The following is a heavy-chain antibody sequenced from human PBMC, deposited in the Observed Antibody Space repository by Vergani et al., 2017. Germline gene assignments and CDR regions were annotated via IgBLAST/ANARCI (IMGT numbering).Heavy chain of an antibody. CDR3: ARVSGGYSLLFDY. CDR2: IIPIFGTA. Sequence: QVQLVQSGAEVKKPGSSVKVSCKASGGPFSSYAISWVRQAPGQGLEWMGGIIPIFGTANYGRKFQGRVTITADKSTSTAYMELSSLISEDTGVYYCARVSGGYSLLFDYWGQGTLVTVSS. J-gene: IGHJ4*02. V-gene: IGHV1-69*06. CDR1: GGPFSSYA. D-gene: IGHD5-12*01.